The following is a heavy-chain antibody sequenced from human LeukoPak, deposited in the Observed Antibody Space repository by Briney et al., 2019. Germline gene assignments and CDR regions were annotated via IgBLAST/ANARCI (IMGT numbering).Heavy chain of an antibody. D-gene: IGHD3-3*01. CDR2: IYYSGST. J-gene: IGHJ6*03. CDR1: GGSISSYY. Sequence: SETLSLTCTVSGGSISSYYWSWIRQPPGKGLEWIGYIYYSGSTNYNPSLKSRVTISVDTSKNQFSPKLSSVTAADTAVYYCARDLAPNYYDFWSGYQGYYYMDVWGKGTTVTVSS. V-gene: IGHV4-59*01. CDR3: ARDLAPNYYDFWSGYQGYYYMDV.